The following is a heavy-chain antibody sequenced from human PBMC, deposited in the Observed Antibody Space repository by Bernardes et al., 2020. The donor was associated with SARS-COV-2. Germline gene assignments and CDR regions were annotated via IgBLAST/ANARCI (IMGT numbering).Heavy chain of an antibody. CDR2: IGGDGSDI. CDR1: GITFSHYW. J-gene: IGHJ4*02. CDR3: AGTTNTCCDY. V-gene: IGHV3-74*01. D-gene: IGHD2-8*01. Sequence: GGSLRLSCAASGITFSHYWMHWVRQTPGKGLVWVSRIGGDGSDITYADSVKGRFTISRDNAKNTLYLQMNSLRAEDSAVYYCAGTTNTCCDYWGRGTLVTVSS.